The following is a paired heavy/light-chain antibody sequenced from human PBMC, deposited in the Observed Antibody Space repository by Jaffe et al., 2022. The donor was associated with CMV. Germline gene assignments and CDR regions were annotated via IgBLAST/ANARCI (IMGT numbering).Heavy chain of an antibody. Sequence: EVQLVESGGGLVQPGRSLRLSCAASGFTFDDYAMHWVRQAPGKGLEWVSGISWNSDSAGYADSVRGRFTISRDNAKNSLYLQMNSLRAEDTALYYCVKDMGYSSGNLDYWGQGTLVTVSS. CDR2: ISWNSDSA. CDR3: VKDMGYSSGNLDY. J-gene: IGHJ4*02. D-gene: IGHD6-19*01. V-gene: IGHV3-9*01. CDR1: GFTFDDYA.
Light chain of an antibody. J-gene: IGLJ2*01. CDR2: SNN. V-gene: IGLV1-44*01. CDR3: ATWDDSLNGPVV. CDR1: SSNIGSNT. Sequence: QSVLTQPPSASGTPGQRVTISCSGSSSNIGSNTVNWYQQLPGTAPKLLIYSNNQRPSGVPDRFSGSKSGTSASLAISGLQSEDEADYYCATWDDSLNGPVVFGGGTKLTVL.